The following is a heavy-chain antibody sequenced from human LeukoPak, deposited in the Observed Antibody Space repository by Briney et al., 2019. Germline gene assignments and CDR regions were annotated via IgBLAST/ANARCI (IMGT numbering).Heavy chain of an antibody. CDR1: GYTFTGYD. CDR3: AREDLNTILGAFDI. CDR2: INPNSGGT. J-gene: IGHJ3*02. D-gene: IGHD2/OR15-2a*01. Sequence: GASVKVSCKASGYTFTGYDMHWVRQAPGQGLEWMGRINPNSGGTNYAQKFQGRVTMTRDTSISTAYMELSTLRSDDTAVYYCAREDLNTILGAFDIWGQGTMVTVSS. V-gene: IGHV1-2*06.